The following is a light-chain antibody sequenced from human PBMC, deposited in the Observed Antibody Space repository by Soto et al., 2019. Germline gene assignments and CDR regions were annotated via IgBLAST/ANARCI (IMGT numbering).Light chain of an antibody. J-gene: IGKJ5*01. CDR2: DAS. Sequence: EIVLTQSPATLSLSPGESATLSCRASRSVSNYLAWYQQKPGQAPRVLIYDASSRPTDIPARFSGSGSETDFTLTISSLEPEDFALYYCQQRSNWPITFGQGTRLEIK. CDR1: RSVSNY. V-gene: IGKV3-11*01. CDR3: QQRSNWPIT.